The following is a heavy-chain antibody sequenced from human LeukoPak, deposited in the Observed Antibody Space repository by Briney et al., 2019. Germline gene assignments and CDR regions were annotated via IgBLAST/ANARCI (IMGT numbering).Heavy chain of an antibody. V-gene: IGHV3-23*01. Sequence: GGSLRLSCAASGFTFSSYAMSWVRQAPGKGLEWVSAISGSGGSTYYADSVKGRFTISRDNSKNTLYLQMNSLRAEDTAVYYCAKVCGDSSGYLPFDYWGQGTLVTVSS. J-gene: IGHJ4*02. CDR3: AKVCGDSSGYLPFDY. CDR2: ISGSGGST. CDR1: GFTFSSYA. D-gene: IGHD3-22*01.